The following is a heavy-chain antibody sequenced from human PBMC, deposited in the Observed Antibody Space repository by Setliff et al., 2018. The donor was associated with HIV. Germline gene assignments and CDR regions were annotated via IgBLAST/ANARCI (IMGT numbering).Heavy chain of an antibody. V-gene: IGHV3-30*02. CDR3: ARGVPGICSGGTCYLEY. J-gene: IGHJ4*02. Sequence: PGGSLRLSCAASGFTFSYFGMHWVRQAPGKGLEWVAFIQYDGRKNNYADSVKGRFTISRDNSRNTVFLQMNSLRVEDTALYYCARGVPGICSGGTCYLEYWGQGALVTVSS. CDR2: IQYDGRKN. D-gene: IGHD2-15*01. CDR1: GFTFSYFG.